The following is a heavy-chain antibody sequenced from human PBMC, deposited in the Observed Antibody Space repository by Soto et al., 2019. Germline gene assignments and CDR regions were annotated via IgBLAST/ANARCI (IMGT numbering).Heavy chain of an antibody. J-gene: IGHJ6*04. CDR2: ISYDGSNK. Sequence: GGSLRLSCAASGFTFSSYGMHWVRQAPGKGLEWVAVISYDGSNKYYADSVKGRFTISRDNSKNTLYLQMNSLRAEDTAVYYCAKERRYWDFWSGYYPHYYYGMDVWGKGTTVTAPQ. V-gene: IGHV3-30*18. CDR3: AKERRYWDFWSGYYPHYYYGMDV. CDR1: GFTFSSYG. D-gene: IGHD3-3*01.